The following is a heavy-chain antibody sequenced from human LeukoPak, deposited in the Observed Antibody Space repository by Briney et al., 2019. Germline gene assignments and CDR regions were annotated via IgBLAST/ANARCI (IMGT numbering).Heavy chain of an antibody. J-gene: IGHJ4*02. V-gene: IGHV3-7*03. CDR2: IKQDGSEK. Sequence: GGSLRLSCAASGFTFGDTWMNWVRQVPGQGLEWVANIKQDGSEKFYVASVKGRFTISRDNGKSSMYLQMNSLRAEDTALYYCATSYDMGWLIGYWGQGTLVTVSS. CDR3: ATSYDMGWLIGY. D-gene: IGHD3/OR15-3a*01. CDR1: GFTFGDTW.